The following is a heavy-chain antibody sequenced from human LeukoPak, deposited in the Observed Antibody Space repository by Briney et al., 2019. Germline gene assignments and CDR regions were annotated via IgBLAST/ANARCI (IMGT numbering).Heavy chain of an antibody. D-gene: IGHD4-23*01. Sequence: GGSLRLSCAASGFTFSSYGFHWVRQAPGKGLEWVTVIWYDGSNKYYADSVKGRFTISRDTAKNSLYLQMNNLRAEDTAVYYCARDSRDGGPDYWGQGTLVTVSS. J-gene: IGHJ4*02. CDR3: ARDSRDGGPDY. CDR2: IWYDGSNK. V-gene: IGHV3-33*01. CDR1: GFTFSSYG.